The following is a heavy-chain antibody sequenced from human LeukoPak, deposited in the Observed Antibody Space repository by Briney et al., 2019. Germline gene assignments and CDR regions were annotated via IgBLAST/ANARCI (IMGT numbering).Heavy chain of an antibody. Sequence: GGSLRLSCAASGFTFSSYSMTWVRQAPGKGLEWLSYISSTSSAIYYADSLKGRFTISRDNAKNSLYLQMNSLRAEDTAVYYCARDGFGELSFDHWGQGTLVTVSS. CDR1: GFTFSSYS. V-gene: IGHV3-48*04. J-gene: IGHJ4*02. CDR2: ISSTSSAI. D-gene: IGHD3-10*01. CDR3: ARDGFGELSFDH.